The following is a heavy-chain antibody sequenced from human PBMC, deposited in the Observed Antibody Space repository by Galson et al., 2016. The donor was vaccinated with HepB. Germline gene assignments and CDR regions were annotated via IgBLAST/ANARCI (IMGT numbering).Heavy chain of an antibody. CDR3: ARGLGGSGSFHF. CDR2: INGGTGDT. Sequence: SVKVSCKASGYTFTSYAFHWVRQAPGQRLEWVGSINGGTGDTESSQKFQDRVIFSRDTSAGTAYMEIRGLRSEDTAVFYCARGLGGSGSFHFWGQGTLVIVSS. J-gene: IGHJ4*02. D-gene: IGHD3-10*01. V-gene: IGHV1-3*01. CDR1: GYTFTSYA.